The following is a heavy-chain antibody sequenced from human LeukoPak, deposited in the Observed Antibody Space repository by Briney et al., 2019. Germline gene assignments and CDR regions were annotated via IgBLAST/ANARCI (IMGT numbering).Heavy chain of an antibody. CDR2: ISGSGGST. J-gene: IGHJ4*02. Sequence: GGSLRLSCGASGFTFSSYAMSWVRQAPGKGLEWVSAISGSGGSTYYADSVKGRFTISRDNSKNTLYLQMNSLRAEDTAVYYCAKAPGSGYYFDYWGQGTLVTVSS. V-gene: IGHV3-23*01. CDR1: GFTFSSYA. D-gene: IGHD6-19*01. CDR3: AKAPGSGYYFDY.